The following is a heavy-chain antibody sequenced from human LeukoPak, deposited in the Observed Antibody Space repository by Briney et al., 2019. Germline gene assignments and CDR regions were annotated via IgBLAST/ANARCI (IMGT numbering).Heavy chain of an antibody. Sequence: SETLSLTCAVYGGSFSGYYWSWIRQPPGKGLEWIGEINHSGSTNYNPSLKSRVTISVDTSKNRFSLKLSSVTAADTAVYYCASRLNYDFWSGYIYYFDYWGQGTLVTVSS. CDR3: ASRLNYDFWSGYIYYFDY. CDR1: GGSFSGYY. CDR2: INHSGST. D-gene: IGHD3-3*01. V-gene: IGHV4-34*01. J-gene: IGHJ4*02.